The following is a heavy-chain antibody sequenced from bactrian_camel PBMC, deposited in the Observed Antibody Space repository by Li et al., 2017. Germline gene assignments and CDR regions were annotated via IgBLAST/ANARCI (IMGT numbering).Heavy chain of an antibody. J-gene: IGHJ4*01. Sequence: HVQLVESGGGSVQTGGSLRLSCVASTSIRTINLYAMGWFRQNAGKEREGVAAIHVDSGTSYYGGFVKGRFTISHDDANNTLYLKMNSLKPEDTGMYYCVTDGNYCYLEYPFSNWGQGTQVTVS. V-gene: IGHV3S54*01. CDR2: IHVDSGTS. D-gene: IGHD3*01. CDR3: VTDGNYCYLEYPFSN. CDR1: IRTINLYA.